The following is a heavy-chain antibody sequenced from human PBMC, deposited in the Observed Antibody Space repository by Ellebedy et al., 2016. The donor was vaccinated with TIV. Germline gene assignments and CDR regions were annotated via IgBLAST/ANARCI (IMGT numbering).Heavy chain of an antibody. CDR3: ARVIGLLDCDGATCSPPPPLDY. J-gene: IGHJ4*02. D-gene: IGHD2-21*01. Sequence: SVKVSCKASGGSFSSYGINWVRQAPGQGLEWMGGVIPIFGTANYAQKFQGRVTITADQSTTTGYMELRSLRSDDTAVYYCARVIGLLDCDGATCSPPPPLDYWGQGTLVTVSS. CDR1: GGSFSSYG. CDR2: VIPIFGTA. V-gene: IGHV1-69*13.